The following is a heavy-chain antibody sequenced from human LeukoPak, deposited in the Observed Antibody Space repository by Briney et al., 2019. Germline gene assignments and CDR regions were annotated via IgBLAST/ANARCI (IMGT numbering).Heavy chain of an antibody. Sequence: SVKVSCKASGGTFISYAISWVRQAPGQGLEWMGGIIPIFGTANYAQKFQGRVTITADESTSTAYMELSSLRSEDTAVYYCARDRGHYYDSSGSSNWFDPWGQGTLVTVSS. V-gene: IGHV1-69*13. CDR1: GGTFISYA. J-gene: IGHJ5*02. CDR2: IIPIFGTA. D-gene: IGHD3-22*01. CDR3: ARDRGHYYDSSGSSNWFDP.